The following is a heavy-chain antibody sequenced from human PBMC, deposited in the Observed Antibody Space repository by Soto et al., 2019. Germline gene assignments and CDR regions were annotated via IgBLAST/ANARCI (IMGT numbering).Heavy chain of an antibody. Sequence: GGSLRLSCAASGCTFSSYGMHWVRQAPGKGLEWVAVISYDGSNKYYADSVKGRFTISRDNSKNTPYLQMNSLRAEDTAVYYCAKDTPAYDFWSGYYMRLYYYYGMDVWGQGTTVTVSS. J-gene: IGHJ6*02. CDR2: ISYDGSNK. CDR3: AKDTPAYDFWSGYYMRLYYYYGMDV. V-gene: IGHV3-30*18. CDR1: GCTFSSYG. D-gene: IGHD3-3*01.